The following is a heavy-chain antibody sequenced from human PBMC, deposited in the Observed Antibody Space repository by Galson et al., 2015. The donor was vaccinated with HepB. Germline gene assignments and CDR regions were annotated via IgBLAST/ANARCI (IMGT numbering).Heavy chain of an antibody. V-gene: IGHV3-21*04. Sequence: SLRLSCAASGFTFSSYSMNWVRQAPGKGLEWVSSISSSSSYIYYADSVKGRFTISKDNAKNSLYLQMNSLRTEDTAVYYCARDWWLVGGYFDSWGQGALVTVSS. CDR3: ARDWWLVGGYFDS. CDR1: GFTFSSYS. J-gene: IGHJ4*02. D-gene: IGHD6-19*01. CDR2: ISSSSSYI.